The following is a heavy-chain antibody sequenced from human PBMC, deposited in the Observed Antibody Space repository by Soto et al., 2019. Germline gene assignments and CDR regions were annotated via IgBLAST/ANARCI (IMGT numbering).Heavy chain of an antibody. CDR1: GFTFTDYA. V-gene: IGHV3-23*01. Sequence: EVQLLESGGGLVQPGGSLRLSCAASGFTFTDYAMSWVRQAPGKGLEWVSSISSSGGSTYYADSVQGRFTVSRDNSKNTLYLQMNSLRAEDTAVYYCAKDSAPHSSTSCYNYWGQGTLVTVSS. J-gene: IGHJ4*02. CDR3: AKDSAPHSSTSCYNY. CDR2: ISSSGGST. D-gene: IGHD2-2*01.